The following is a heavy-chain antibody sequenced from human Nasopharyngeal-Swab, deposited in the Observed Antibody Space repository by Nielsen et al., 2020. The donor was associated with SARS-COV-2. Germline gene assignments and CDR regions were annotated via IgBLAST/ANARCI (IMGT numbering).Heavy chain of an antibody. CDR3: AGGDGFPEGDY. J-gene: IGHJ4*02. Sequence: GGSLTLSCAASGFTFSVYYMSWIRQAPGKGLEWVSYISSSSYTNYADSVKGRFTISRDNAKNSLYLQMNSLRAEDTAVYYCAGGDGFPEGDYWGQGTLVTVSS. V-gene: IGHV3-11*03. D-gene: IGHD5-24*01. CDR1: GFTFSVYY. CDR2: ISSSSYT.